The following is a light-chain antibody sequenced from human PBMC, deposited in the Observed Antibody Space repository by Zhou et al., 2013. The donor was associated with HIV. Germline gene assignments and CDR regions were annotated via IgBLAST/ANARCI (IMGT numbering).Light chain of an antibody. CDR3: HQFDSFPWT. CDR1: QTIDNY. J-gene: IGKJ1*01. V-gene: IGKV1-39*01. CDR2: GAS. Sequence: DIQMTQSPTSLSASVGDRVTITCRPSQTIDNYLNWYQRKPGKAPKLLIYGASILHSGVPSRFSGSGSGTDFTLTISGLQPGDFATYYCHQFDSFPWTFGQGTKVEIK.